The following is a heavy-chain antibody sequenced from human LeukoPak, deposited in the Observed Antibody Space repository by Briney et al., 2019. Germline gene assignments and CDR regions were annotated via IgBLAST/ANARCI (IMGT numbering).Heavy chain of an antibody. J-gene: IGHJ4*02. V-gene: IGHV3-53*01. CDR1: GFTVSSNY. CDR3: ARVAFRINSYISGIDY. D-gene: IGHD1-14*01. CDR2: IYSGGST. Sequence: GGSLRLSCAASGFTVSSNYMSWVRQAPGKGLEWVAVIYSGGSTYYADSVKGRFIISRDNSKDTVFLQMNSLRAEDTAVYYCARVAFRINSYISGIDYWGQGILVTVSS.